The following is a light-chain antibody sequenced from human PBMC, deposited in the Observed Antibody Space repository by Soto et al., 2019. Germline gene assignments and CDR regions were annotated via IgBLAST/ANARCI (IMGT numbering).Light chain of an antibody. CDR1: SSDVGGYNY. J-gene: IGLJ3*02. CDR3: ETWDSNTQV. CDR2: EVS. Sequence: QSALTQPASVSGSPGQSITISCTGTSSDVGGYNYVSWYQQHPGKAPKLMIYEVSNRPSGVSNRFSGSKSGNTASLTISGLQAEDEADYYCETWDSNTQVFGGGTKLTVL. V-gene: IGLV2-14*01.